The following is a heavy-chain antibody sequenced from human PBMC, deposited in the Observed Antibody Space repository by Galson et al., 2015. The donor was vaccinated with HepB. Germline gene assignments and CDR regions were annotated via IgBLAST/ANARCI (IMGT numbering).Heavy chain of an antibody. Sequence: PALVKPTQTLTLTCPFSGFSLSTSGVGVGWIRQPLGKALEWLALIYWDDDKRYSPSLRSRLTITKDTSKNQVVLTMTNMDPVDTATYYCSHVTYGDYVPYFDNWGQATLVTVSS. V-gene: IGHV2-5*02. CDR3: SHVTYGDYVPYFDN. CDR1: GFSLSTSGVG. J-gene: IGHJ4*02. CDR2: IYWDDDK. D-gene: IGHD4-17*01.